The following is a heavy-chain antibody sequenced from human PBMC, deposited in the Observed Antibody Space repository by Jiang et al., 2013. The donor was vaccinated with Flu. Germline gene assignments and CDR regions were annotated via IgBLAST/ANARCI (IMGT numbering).Heavy chain of an antibody. J-gene: IGHJ3*02. CDR2: IDPSDSYT. V-gene: IGHV5-10-1*01. Sequence: LRISCKGSGYSFTSYWINWVRQMPGKGLEWMGRIDPSDSYTNYSPSFQGHVTISADKSISTAYLQWSSLKASDTAMYYCARRDSSSRHFDIWGQGAMVTVSS. CDR3: ARRDSSSRHFDI. CDR1: GYSFTSYW. D-gene: IGHD6-6*01.